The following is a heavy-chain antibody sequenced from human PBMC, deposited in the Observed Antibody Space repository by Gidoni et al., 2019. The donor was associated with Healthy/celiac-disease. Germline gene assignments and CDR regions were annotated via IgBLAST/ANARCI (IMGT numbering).Heavy chain of an antibody. Sequence: QVQLVQSGAEVKKPGASAKVSCKVSGYTLTALSMHWARQAPGKGLEWMGGFDPEDGETIYAQKFQGRVTMTEDTSTDTAYMELSSLRSEDTAVYYCATELVLGYSSGWCPFDYWGQGTLVTVSS. V-gene: IGHV1-24*01. D-gene: IGHD6-19*01. J-gene: IGHJ4*02. CDR2: FDPEDGET. CDR1: GYTLTALS. CDR3: ATELVLGYSSGWCPFDY.